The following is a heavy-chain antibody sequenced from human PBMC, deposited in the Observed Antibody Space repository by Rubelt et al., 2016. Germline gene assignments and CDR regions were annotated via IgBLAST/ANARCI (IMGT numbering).Heavy chain of an antibody. CDR1: GFTSSSHA. CDR3: ARNGGLYGDYSEDYGMDV. CDR2: ISGSGGGT. D-gene: IGHD4-17*01. V-gene: IGHV3-23*01. Sequence: GLAQPGGSLRLSCAASGFTSSSHAMSWIRQAPGKGLEWVSAISGSGGGTYYADSVKGRFTISRDNSKSTLSLQLNSLRAEDTAVDYCARNGGLYGDYSEDYGMDVWGPGTTVTVAS. J-gene: IGHJ6*02.